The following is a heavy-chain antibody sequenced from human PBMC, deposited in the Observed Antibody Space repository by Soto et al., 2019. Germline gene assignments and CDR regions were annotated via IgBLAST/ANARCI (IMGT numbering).Heavy chain of an antibody. CDR3: TRGYSGIDIYAFDI. Sequence: LRLSCAASGSTLSDHYVDWVRQAPGKGLEWVGRSGNKANSDTTEYGSSVKGRFTISRDDSKNSMYLQMNSLKTEDTAVYYCTRGYSGIDIYAFDIWGQGTLVTVS. J-gene: IGHJ3*02. V-gene: IGHV3-72*01. CDR2: SGNKANSDTT. D-gene: IGHD1-26*01. CDR1: GSTLSDHY.